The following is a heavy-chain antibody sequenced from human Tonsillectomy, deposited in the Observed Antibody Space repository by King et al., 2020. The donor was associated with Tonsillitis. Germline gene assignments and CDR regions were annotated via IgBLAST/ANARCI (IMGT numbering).Heavy chain of an antibody. CDR2: VYGAGSTT. D-gene: IGHD3-10*01. CDR1: GFTISNYA. V-gene: IGHV3-23*03. J-gene: IGHJ4*02. CDR3: ARSLDGSGSYTTGRP. Sequence: VQLVESGGGLVQPGGSLRLSCAASGFTISNYAMSWVRQAPGKGLEWVSVVYGAGSTTYYADSVKGRFTISRDNSKNTLYLQMNSLRAEDTAVYYCARSLDGSGSYTTGRPWGQGTLVTVSS.